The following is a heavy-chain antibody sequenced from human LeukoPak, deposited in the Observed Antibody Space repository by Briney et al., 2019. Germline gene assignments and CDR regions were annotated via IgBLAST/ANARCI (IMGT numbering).Heavy chain of an antibody. CDR2: IIPIFGTP. CDR3: AREVAGEAGD. V-gene: IGHV1-69*05. Sequence: SVKVSCKASGGTFSSYAISWVRQAPGQGLEWMGRIIPIFGTPNYAQKFQGRVTITTDESTSTAYMELSSLRSEDTAVYYCAREVAGEAGDWGQGTLVTVSS. CDR1: GGTFSSYA. D-gene: IGHD6-19*01. J-gene: IGHJ4*02.